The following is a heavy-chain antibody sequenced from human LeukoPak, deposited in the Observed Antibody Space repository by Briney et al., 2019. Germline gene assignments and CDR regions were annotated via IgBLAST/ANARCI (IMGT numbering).Heavy chain of an antibody. J-gene: IGHJ3*02. Sequence: SETLSLTCTVSGGSISSYYWSWIRQPAGKGLGWIGRIYTSGSTNYNPSLKSRVTISVDTSKNQFSLKLSSVTAADTAVYYCARVTYYDSSGYPRGAFDIWGQGTMVTVSS. V-gene: IGHV4-4*07. CDR1: GGSISSYY. D-gene: IGHD3-22*01. CDR2: IYTSGST. CDR3: ARVTYYDSSGYPRGAFDI.